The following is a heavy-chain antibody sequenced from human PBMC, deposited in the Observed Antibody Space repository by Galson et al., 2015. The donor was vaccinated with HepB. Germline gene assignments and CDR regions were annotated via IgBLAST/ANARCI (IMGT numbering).Heavy chain of an antibody. Sequence: PALVKPTQTLTLTCTFSGFSLSTSEMCVSWIRQPPGKALEWLALIDWDDDKYYNTSLKTRLTISKDTSKNQVVLTMTNMDPVDTATYYCARLAYCTRTTRYFDYWGQGTLVTVSS. D-gene: IGHD2-8*01. CDR1: GFSLSTSEMC. V-gene: IGHV2-70*01. CDR2: IDWDDDK. CDR3: ARLAYCTRTTRYFDY. J-gene: IGHJ4*02.